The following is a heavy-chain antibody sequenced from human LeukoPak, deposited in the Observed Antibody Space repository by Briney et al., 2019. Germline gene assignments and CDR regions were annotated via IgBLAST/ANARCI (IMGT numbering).Heavy chain of an antibody. D-gene: IGHD1-26*01. CDR2: ISGSGGST. CDR1: GFTFSSYG. Sequence: PGRSLRLSCAASGFTFSSYGMSWVRQAPGKGLEWVSAISGSGGSTYYADSVKGRFTISRDNSKNTLYLQMNSLRAEDTAVYYCAKALWELLYLDYWGQGTLVTVSS. CDR3: AKALWELLYLDY. J-gene: IGHJ4*02. V-gene: IGHV3-23*01.